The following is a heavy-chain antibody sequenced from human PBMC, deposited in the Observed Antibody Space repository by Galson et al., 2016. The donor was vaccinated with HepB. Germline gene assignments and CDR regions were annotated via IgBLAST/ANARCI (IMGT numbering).Heavy chain of an antibody. J-gene: IGHJ2*01. V-gene: IGHV3-30*04. Sequence: SLRLSCAATGFPFSTYAMSWVRQAPGKGLEWVAVISFAGSNKHYADSVKGRFTISRVNSMNTVYLQMNSLRGDDTAVYYCARARFRDWYFDLWGRGTLVTVSS. CDR2: ISFAGSNK. CDR3: ARARFRDWYFDL. CDR1: GFPFSTYA.